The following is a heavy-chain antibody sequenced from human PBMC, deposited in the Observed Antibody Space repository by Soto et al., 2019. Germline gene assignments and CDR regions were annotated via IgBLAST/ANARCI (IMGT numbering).Heavy chain of an antibody. D-gene: IGHD1-1*01. CDR2: LYDVDGT. J-gene: IGHJ3*01. Sequence: DVQLVESGGGLIQPGASLRLSCAAFGLTVSGKKYVAWVRQAPGKGLEWVSALYDVDGTYYADSVKGRFTTSRDSSKTTVYLQINGLRPDDTAVYYCASWHEREHAYDVWGQGTTVTVSS. CDR1: GLTVSGKKY. V-gene: IGHV3-53*01. CDR3: ASWHEREHAYDV.